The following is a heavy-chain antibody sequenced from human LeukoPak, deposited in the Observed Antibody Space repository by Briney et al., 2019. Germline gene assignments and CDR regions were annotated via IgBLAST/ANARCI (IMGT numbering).Heavy chain of an antibody. D-gene: IGHD3-3*01. CDR3: AREGLWSGYLGAFDI. CDR1: GFTFSSYA. V-gene: IGHV3-30-3*01. CDR2: ISYDGSNK. Sequence: GGSLRLSCAASGFTFSSYAMRWVRQAPGKGLEWVAVISYDGSNKYYADSVKGRFTISRDNSKNTLYLQMNSLRAEDTAVYYCAREGLWSGYLGAFDIWGQGTMVTVSS. J-gene: IGHJ3*02.